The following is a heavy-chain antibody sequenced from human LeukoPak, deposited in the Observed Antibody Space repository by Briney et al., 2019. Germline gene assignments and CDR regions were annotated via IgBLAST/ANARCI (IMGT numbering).Heavy chain of an antibody. D-gene: IGHD1-14*01. J-gene: IGHJ4*02. CDR3: ARKTGDC. CDR1: GFTVSSNC. CDR2: IKQDGSEK. Sequence: PGGSLRLSCAASGFTVSSNCMSWVRQAPGTGLEWVANIKQDGSEKYYVDSVKGRFTISIDNAKNSLYLQMNSLRVEDTAVYYCARKTGDCWGQGTLVIVSS. V-gene: IGHV3-7*01.